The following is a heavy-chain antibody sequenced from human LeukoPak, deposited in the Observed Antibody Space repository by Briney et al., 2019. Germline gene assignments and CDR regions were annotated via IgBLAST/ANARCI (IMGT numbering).Heavy chain of an antibody. CDR2: I. CDR3: AKTLDRAYYYDGSGSFRSSEFDY. D-gene: IGHD3-22*01. J-gene: IGHJ4*02. V-gene: IGHV3-23*01. Sequence: GGSLRLPCAASGLTFSIYGMSWVRQAPGKGLEWVSGIKGRFTISRDNSKNTVYLQMNSLGAEDTAVYFCAKTLDRAYYYDGSGSFRSSEFDYWGQGTLVTVSS. CDR1: GLTFSIYG.